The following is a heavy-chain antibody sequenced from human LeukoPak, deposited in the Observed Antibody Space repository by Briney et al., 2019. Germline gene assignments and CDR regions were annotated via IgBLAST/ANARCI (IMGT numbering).Heavy chain of an antibody. CDR2: INPKSGGT. D-gene: IGHD3-22*01. CDR3: ARGGDYYDSSGYYDDAFDI. V-gene: IGHV1-2*02. Sequence: ASVKVSCKASGYTFTGYYIHWVRQAPGQGLEWMGWINPKSGGTNYAQKFQGRVTMTRDTSINTAYMELSRLRSGDTAVYYCARGGDYYDSSGYYDDAFDIWGQGTMVTVSS. J-gene: IGHJ3*02. CDR1: GYTFTGYY.